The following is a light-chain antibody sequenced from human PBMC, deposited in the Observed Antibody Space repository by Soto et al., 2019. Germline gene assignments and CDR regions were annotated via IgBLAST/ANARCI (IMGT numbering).Light chain of an antibody. CDR2: GAF. CDR3: RQDGPSHQQDGTYPRLT. J-gene: IGKJ4*01. Sequence: EIVLTQSPGTLSLSPGERATLSCRASQSVSSRYLAWHQQKPGQAPRLLISGAFTRATGIPDRFSGSGSGTAFALTISRLEHEDFAIYYCRQDGPSHQQDGTYPRLTFGGGTKVESK. V-gene: IGKV3-20*01. CDR1: QSVSSRY.